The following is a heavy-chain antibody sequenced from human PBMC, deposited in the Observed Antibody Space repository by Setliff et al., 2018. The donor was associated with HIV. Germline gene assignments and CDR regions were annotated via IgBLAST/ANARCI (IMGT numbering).Heavy chain of an antibody. Sequence: GASVKVSCKASGGSFNILGFTWVRQAPGQRLEWMGRIDTDNGYRRYSPKLQGRVTITKDTSANTAYMELRGLRSEDTAVYYCARWCAAAGCYPAIYHFDSWGQGTLVTVSS. CDR3: ARWCAAAGCYPAIYHFDS. V-gene: IGHV1-3*04. CDR2: IDTDNGYR. J-gene: IGHJ4*02. CDR1: GGSFNILG. D-gene: IGHD2-2*01.